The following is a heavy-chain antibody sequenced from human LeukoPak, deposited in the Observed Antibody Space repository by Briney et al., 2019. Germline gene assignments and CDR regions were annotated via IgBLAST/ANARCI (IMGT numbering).Heavy chain of an antibody. V-gene: IGHV1-2*02. Sequence: ASVKVSCKASGYTFTAYYIHWVRQAPGQGPEWMGWINPNSGGTKYAQNFQGRVTMTRDTSITTAYMELSRLTSDDTAMYYCARQFGTYRDYVMSFDYWGQGTLVTVSS. D-gene: IGHD4-17*01. J-gene: IGHJ4*02. CDR2: INPNSGGT. CDR1: GYTFTAYY. CDR3: ARQFGTYRDYVMSFDY.